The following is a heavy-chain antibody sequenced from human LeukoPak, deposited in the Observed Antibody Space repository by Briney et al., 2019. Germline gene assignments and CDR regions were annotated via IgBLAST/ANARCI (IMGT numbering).Heavy chain of an antibody. D-gene: IGHD3-9*01. V-gene: IGHV3-74*01. CDR2: INSDGSST. Sequence: GGSLRLSCAASGFTFSSYWMHWVRHAPGKGLVWVSRINSDGSSTSYADSVKGRFTISRDNAKNTLYLQMNSLRAEDTAVYYCARARGLRYFDWLSSAFDIWGQGTMVTVSS. CDR3: ARARGLRYFDWLSSAFDI. J-gene: IGHJ3*02. CDR1: GFTFSSYW.